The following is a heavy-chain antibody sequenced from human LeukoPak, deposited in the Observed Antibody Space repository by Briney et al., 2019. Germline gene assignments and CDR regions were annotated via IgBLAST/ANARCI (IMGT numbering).Heavy chain of an antibody. D-gene: IGHD4-23*01. CDR2: ISASGGGT. Sequence: GGSLRLSCVASGFAFSSLSMSWVRQAPGKGLEWVSAISASGGGTYYADSVKGRFTISRDNSRNTLYLQMNSLRAEDTAIYYCAKEVTPGALLYGPFDYWGQGTLVTVSS. CDR1: GFAFSSLS. V-gene: IGHV3-23*01. CDR3: AKEVTPGALLYGPFDY. J-gene: IGHJ4*02.